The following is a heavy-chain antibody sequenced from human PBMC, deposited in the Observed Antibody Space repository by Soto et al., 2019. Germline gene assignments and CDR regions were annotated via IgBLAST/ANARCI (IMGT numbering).Heavy chain of an antibody. Sequence: ASVKVSCKASGDTLANSYLHWVRQAPGQGLEWLGWINPNNGDTNYAQKFRGRVTMTRDTSNNTVYMELTRLTSDDTAVYYCARRVTTNPKEWSLAHWGQGTLVTVSS. V-gene: IGHV1-2*02. J-gene: IGHJ4*02. CDR3: ARRVTTNPKEWSLAH. CDR2: INPNNGDT. D-gene: IGHD4-4*01. CDR1: GDTLANSY.